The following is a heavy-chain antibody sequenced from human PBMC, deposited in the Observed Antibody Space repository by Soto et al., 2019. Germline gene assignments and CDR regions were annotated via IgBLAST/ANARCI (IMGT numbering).Heavy chain of an antibody. J-gene: IGHJ6*02. V-gene: IGHV1-18*01. Sequence: ASVKVSCKASGYTFTSYGISWVRQAPGQRLEWMGWISAYNGNTNYAQKLQGRVTMTTDTSTSTAYMELRSLRSDDTAVYYCARDRDIVLMVYATNYYYYGMDVWGQGTTVTVSS. CDR1: GYTFTSYG. D-gene: IGHD2-8*01. CDR3: ARDRDIVLMVYATNYYYYGMDV. CDR2: ISAYNGNT.